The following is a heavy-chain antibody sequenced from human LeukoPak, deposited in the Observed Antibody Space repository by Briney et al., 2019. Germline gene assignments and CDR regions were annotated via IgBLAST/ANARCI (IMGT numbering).Heavy chain of an antibody. J-gene: IGHJ4*02. CDR1: GFTFSSFA. V-gene: IGHV3-64*05. Sequence: PGGSLRLSCSASGFTFSSFAMHWVRQAPGKGLEYVSSITSNGGSTYYADSVKGRFTISRDNSKDKLYIQMSSLRADDTAVYYCVREPTKYSSGWYGHFDYWGLGALVTVSS. D-gene: IGHD6-19*01. CDR2: ITSNGGST. CDR3: VREPTKYSSGWYGHFDY.